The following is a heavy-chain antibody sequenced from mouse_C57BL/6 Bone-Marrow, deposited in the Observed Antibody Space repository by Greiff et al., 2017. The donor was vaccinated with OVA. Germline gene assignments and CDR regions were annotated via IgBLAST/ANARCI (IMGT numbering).Heavy chain of an antibody. D-gene: IGHD1-1*01. CDR3: ARGYYGTPFAY. J-gene: IGHJ3*01. CDR2: INPNNGGT. V-gene: IGHV1-26*01. Sequence: DVQLQQSGPELVKPGASVKISCKASGYTFTDYYMNWVKQSHGKSLEWIGDINPNNGGTSYNQKFKGKATLTVDKSSSTAYMELRSLTSEDSAVYYCARGYYGTPFAYWGQGTLVTVSA. CDR1: GYTFTDYY.